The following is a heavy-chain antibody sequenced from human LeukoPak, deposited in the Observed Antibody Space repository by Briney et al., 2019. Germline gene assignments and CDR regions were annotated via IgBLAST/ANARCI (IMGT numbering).Heavy chain of an antibody. V-gene: IGHV3-23*01. CDR3: AKVADYDILTGPHSDY. Sequence: GGSLRLACAASGFTFSSYAMSWVRQAPGKGLEWVSAISGSGGSTYYADSVKGRFTISRDNSKNTLYLQMNSLRAEDTAVYYCAKVADYDILTGPHSDYWGQGTLVTVSS. D-gene: IGHD3-9*01. J-gene: IGHJ4*02. CDR1: GFTFSSYA. CDR2: ISGSGGST.